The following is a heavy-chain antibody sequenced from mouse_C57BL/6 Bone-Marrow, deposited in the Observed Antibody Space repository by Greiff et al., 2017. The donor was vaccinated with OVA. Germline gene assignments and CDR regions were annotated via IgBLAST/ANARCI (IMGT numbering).Heavy chain of an antibody. J-gene: IGHJ3*01. Sequence: EVHLVESGGGLVQPGGSLKLSCAASGFTFSDYYMYWVRQTPEKRLEWVAYISNGGGSTYYPDTVKGRFTISRDNAKNTLYLHMSRLKSEDTAMYYCARHIYYTGFAYWGQGTLVTVSA. CDR2: ISNGGGST. CDR1: GFTFSDYY. D-gene: IGHD1-1*01. CDR3: ARHIYYTGFAY. V-gene: IGHV5-12*01.